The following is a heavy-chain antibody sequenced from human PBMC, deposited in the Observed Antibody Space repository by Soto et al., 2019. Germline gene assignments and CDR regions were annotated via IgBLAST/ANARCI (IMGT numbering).Heavy chain of an antibody. CDR1: GGSISSSSYY. J-gene: IGHJ4*02. Sequence: SETLSLTCTFSGGSISSSSYYLGWIRQPPGKGLEWIGSIYYSGSTYYNPSLKSRVTISVDTSKNQFSLKLSSVTAADTAVYYCARLVPAAMTAAAGTGYWGQGTLVTVSS. CDR2: IYYSGST. V-gene: IGHV4-39*01. CDR3: ARLVPAAMTAAAGTGY. D-gene: IGHD2-2*01.